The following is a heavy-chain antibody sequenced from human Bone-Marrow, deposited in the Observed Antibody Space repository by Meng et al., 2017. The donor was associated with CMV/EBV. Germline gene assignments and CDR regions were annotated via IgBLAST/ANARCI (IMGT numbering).Heavy chain of an antibody. D-gene: IGHD2-2*01. CDR2: INPNSGGT. CDR3: ARAGRYCSSTSCYQDY. CDR1: GGTFSSYT. J-gene: IGHJ4*02. V-gene: IGHV1-2*02. Sequence: ASVKVSCKASGGTFSSYTISWVRQAPGQGLEWMGWINPNSGGTNYAQKFQGRVTMTRDTSISTAYMELSRLRSDDTAVYYCARAGRYCSSTSCYQDYWGQGTLVTGSS.